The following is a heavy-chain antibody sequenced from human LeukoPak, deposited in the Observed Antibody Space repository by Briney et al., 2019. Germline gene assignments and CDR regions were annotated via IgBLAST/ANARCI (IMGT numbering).Heavy chain of an antibody. CDR3: ATVGSGNTYGYGDY. CDR2: FYNGINT. Sequence: PGGSLRLSCAATGLTVSTNYMSWVRQAPGKGLEWVSVFYNGINTYYADSVKARFTTSRDNSKNTLYLQMNSLRVEDTAVYFCATVGSGNTYGYGDYRGQGTLVTVSS. D-gene: IGHD5-18*01. CDR1: GLTVSTNY. J-gene: IGHJ4*02. V-gene: IGHV3-66*01.